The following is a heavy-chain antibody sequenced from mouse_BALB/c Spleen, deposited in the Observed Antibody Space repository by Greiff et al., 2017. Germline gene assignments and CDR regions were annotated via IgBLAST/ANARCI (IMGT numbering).Heavy chain of an antibody. V-gene: IGHV1S135*01. D-gene: IGHD1-1*02. CDR3: TRRGGNYYAMDY. CDR1: GYAFTSYN. CDR2: IDPYNGGT. J-gene: IGHJ4*01. Sequence: VQLQQSGPELVKPGASVKVSCKASGYAFTSYNMYWVKQSHGKSLEWIGYIDPYNGGTNYNQKFKDKATLTVDKSSSTAYMQLSSPTSEDSAVYYCTRRGGNYYAMDYWGQGTSVTVSS.